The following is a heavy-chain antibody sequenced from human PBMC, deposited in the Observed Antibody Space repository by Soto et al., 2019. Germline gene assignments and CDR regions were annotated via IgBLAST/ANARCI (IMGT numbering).Heavy chain of an antibody. CDR3: VTWLSAHFDY. CDR2: IDGPTTNT. J-gene: IGHJ4*02. V-gene: IGHV3-23*05. CDR1: RVTFAHYA. D-gene: IGHD6-19*01. Sequence: GGSLRLSGAASRVTFAHYAMMWARQAPGRGLEWVSTIDGPTTNTHYIDSVKGRFFISRDNAINTVYLQMNGLRAEDTAVYYCVTWLSAHFDYWGRGTLVTVSS.